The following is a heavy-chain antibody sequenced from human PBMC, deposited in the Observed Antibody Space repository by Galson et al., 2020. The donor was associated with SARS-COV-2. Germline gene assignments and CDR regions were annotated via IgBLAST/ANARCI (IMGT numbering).Heavy chain of an antibody. J-gene: IGHJ6*02. V-gene: IGHV3-33*01. CDR3: SRAYIVSTSDG. Sequence: GESLKISCAASGFTFSSYGMHWVRQAPGKGLEWVAVIWYDGSNKYYADSVKGRFTISRDNSKNTLYLQMNSLRAEDTAVYYCSRAYIVSTSDGWGQGTTVTVSS. D-gene: IGHD5-12*01. CDR1: GFTFSSYG. CDR2: IWYDGSNK.